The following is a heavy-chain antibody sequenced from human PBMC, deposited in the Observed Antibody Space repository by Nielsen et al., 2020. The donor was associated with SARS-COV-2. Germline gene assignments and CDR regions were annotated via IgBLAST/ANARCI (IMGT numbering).Heavy chain of an antibody. CDR1: GLTFNNDW. Sequence: GESLKISCVVSGLTFNNDWMSWVRQAPGKGLEWVANIKEDGSEKYYAESVKGRFTISRDNAKNSLYLQMNSLRAEDTAVYYCARVSSMWLTYMDVWGQGTTVTVSS. CDR2: IKEDGSEK. CDR3: ARVSSMWLTYMDV. J-gene: IGHJ6*02. D-gene: IGHD6-19*01. V-gene: IGHV3-7*01.